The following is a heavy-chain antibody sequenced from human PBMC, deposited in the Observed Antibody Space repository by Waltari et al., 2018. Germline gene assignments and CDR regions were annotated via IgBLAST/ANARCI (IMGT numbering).Heavy chain of an antibody. CDR1: GGSISSSSSY. Sequence: QLQLQESGPGLVKPSETLSLTCTVSGGSISSSSSYWGWIRQPPGKGLEWIGSIYCSGSTYYNPSLKSRVTISVDTSKNQFSLKLSSVTAADTAVYYCARLAEVGDSSSWYDYWGQGTLVTVSS. J-gene: IGHJ4*02. CDR2: IYCSGST. D-gene: IGHD6-13*01. V-gene: IGHV4-39*01. CDR3: ARLAEVGDSSSWYDY.